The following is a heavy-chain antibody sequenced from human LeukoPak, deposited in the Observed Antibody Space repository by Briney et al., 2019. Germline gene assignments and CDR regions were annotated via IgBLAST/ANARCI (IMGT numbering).Heavy chain of an antibody. J-gene: IGHJ4*02. CDR1: GFTFSSYS. CDR3: ARDKDSSSWYQDY. V-gene: IGHV3-21*01. CDR2: ISSSSYI. D-gene: IGHD6-13*01. Sequence: PGGSLILSCASSGFTFSSYSMNWVRQAPGKGLEWVSSISSSSYIYYADSVKGRFTISRDNAKNSLYLQMNSLRAEDTAVYYCARDKDSSSWYQDYWGQGTLVTVSS.